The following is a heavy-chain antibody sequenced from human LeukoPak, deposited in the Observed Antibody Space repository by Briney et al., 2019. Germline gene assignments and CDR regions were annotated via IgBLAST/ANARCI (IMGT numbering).Heavy chain of an antibody. CDR2: IKPNSGGT. CDR1: GYSFADYY. D-gene: IGHD6-19*01. J-gene: IGHJ4*02. Sequence: SVKVSCKASGYSFADYYMHWVRQAPGQGLEWMGWIKPNSGGTRSAQKFQGRVTMTRDTSISTAYMELSRLRSDDTAVYYCARSRRSGWYLDYWGQGTLVTVSS. CDR3: ARSRRSGWYLDY. V-gene: IGHV1-2*02.